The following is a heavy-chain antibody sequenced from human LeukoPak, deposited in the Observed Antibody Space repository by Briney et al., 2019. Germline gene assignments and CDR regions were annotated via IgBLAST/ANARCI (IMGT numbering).Heavy chain of an antibody. CDR2: IKQDGSDK. D-gene: IGHD3-16*01. CDR1: GFTFSSYW. V-gene: IGHV3-7*01. CDR3: ARGQGGGTFDF. Sequence: PGGSLRLSCADSGFTFSSYWMSWVRQAPGKGLEWVANIKQDGSDKYYVDSVKGRFTISRDNAKNSLYLQMNSLRAEDTAVYYCARGQGGGTFDFWGQGTMVTVSS. J-gene: IGHJ3*01.